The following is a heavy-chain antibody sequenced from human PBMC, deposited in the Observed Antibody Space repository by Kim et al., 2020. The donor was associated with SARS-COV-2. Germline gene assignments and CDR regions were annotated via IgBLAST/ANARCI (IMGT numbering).Heavy chain of an antibody. J-gene: IGHJ6*02. CDR3: ARVILERAYGGGYGMDV. Sequence: SETLSLTCTVSGGSISSYYWSWIRQPPGKGLEWIGYIYYSGSTNYNPSLKSRVTISVDTSKNQFSLKLSSVTAADTAVYYCARVILERAYGGGYGMDVWGQGTTVTVSS. D-gene: IGHD1-1*01. CDR1: GGSISSYY. CDR2: IYYSGST. V-gene: IGHV4-59*01.